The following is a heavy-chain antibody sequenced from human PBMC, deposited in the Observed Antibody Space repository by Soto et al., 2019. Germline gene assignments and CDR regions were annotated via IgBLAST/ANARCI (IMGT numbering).Heavy chain of an antibody. Sequence: ASLKVSCKASGGTFSSYAISWVRQAPGQGLEWMGGIIPIFGTANYAQKFQGRVTITADESTSTAYMELSSLRSEDTAVYYCARDAEGYYGNYWGQGTLVTVSS. V-gene: IGHV1-69*13. CDR2: IIPIFGTA. D-gene: IGHD3-10*01. CDR3: ARDAEGYYGNY. CDR1: GGTFSSYA. J-gene: IGHJ4*02.